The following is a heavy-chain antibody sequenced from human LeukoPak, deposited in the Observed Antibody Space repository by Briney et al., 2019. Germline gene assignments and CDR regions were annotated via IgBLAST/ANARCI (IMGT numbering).Heavy chain of an antibody. CDR3: AKEAAAGPQSYFDY. V-gene: IGHV3-30*02. Sequence: GGSLRLSCAASGFTFSNYGMHWVRQAPGKGLEWVAFIRYDGSNRYYADSVKGRFTISRDNSKNTLYLQMNSLRAEDTAVYYCAKEAAAGPQSYFDYWGQGTLVTVSS. J-gene: IGHJ4*02. CDR2: IRYDGSNR. CDR1: GFTFSNYG. D-gene: IGHD6-13*01.